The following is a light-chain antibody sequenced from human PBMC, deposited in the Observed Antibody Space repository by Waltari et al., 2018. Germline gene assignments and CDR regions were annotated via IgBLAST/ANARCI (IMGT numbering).Light chain of an antibody. Sequence: QSALTQPRSVSGSQGQSVTISCTGTSSYVGGYNYVSWYQENPGKAPRLMIYDVSKRTSGVLDRFAGSKSGNTSSLTISGLEAEDEADYYCCSYAGSYTGVFGGGPKLTVL. V-gene: IGLV2-11*01. CDR2: DVS. J-gene: IGLJ3*02. CDR1: SSYVGGYNY. CDR3: CSYAGSYTGV.